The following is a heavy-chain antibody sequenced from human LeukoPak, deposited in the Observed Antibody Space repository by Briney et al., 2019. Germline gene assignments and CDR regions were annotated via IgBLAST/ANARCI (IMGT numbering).Heavy chain of an antibody. D-gene: IGHD2-15*01. Sequence: PSETLSLTCTVSGGSISSYYWGWIRQPPGKGLEWIGSIYHSGSTYYNPSLKSRVTISVDTSKNQFSLKLSSVTAADTAVYYCARVRYCSGGSCFDYWGQGTLVTVSS. CDR3: ARVRYCSGGSCFDY. J-gene: IGHJ4*02. CDR1: GGSISSYY. V-gene: IGHV4-38-2*02. CDR2: IYHSGST.